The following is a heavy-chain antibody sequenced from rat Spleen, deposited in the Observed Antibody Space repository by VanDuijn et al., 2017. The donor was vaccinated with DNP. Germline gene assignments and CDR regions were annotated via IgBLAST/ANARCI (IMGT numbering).Heavy chain of an antibody. CDR3: ARWNIGTTTLDY. J-gene: IGHJ2*01. D-gene: IGHD1-5*01. V-gene: IGHV3-1*01. Sequence: EVQLQESGPGLVKPSQSLSLTCSVTGYSITSTYWGWIRKFPGNKMEWVGHISYSGSPSYNPSLKSRISITRDTSKNQFFLQLNSVTSGDTATYYCARWNIGTTTLDYWGQGVMVTVSS. CDR2: ISYSGSP. CDR1: GYSITSTY.